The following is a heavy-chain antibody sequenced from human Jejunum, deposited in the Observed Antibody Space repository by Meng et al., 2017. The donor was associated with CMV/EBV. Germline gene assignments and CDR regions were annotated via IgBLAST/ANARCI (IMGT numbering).Heavy chain of an antibody. D-gene: IGHD6-19*01. Sequence: VQVWESGGGLLQPVGSLRLSCAASGFIFSNYVMSWVRQAPGKGLEWVSSISGSGGSTYYADSVKGRFTISRDNSKKTLYLQMNSLRAEDTAVYYCAKPRGAGSWGRGTLVTVSS. CDR2: ISGSGGST. CDR1: GFIFSNYV. J-gene: IGHJ5*02. V-gene: IGHV3-23*01. CDR3: AKPRGAGS.